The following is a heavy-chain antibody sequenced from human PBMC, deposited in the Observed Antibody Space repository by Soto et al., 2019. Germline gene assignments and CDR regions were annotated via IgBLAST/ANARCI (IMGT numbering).Heavy chain of an antibody. CDR2: IFYSGST. D-gene: IGHD3-10*01. J-gene: IGHJ4*02. CDR3: ARHVSYYYGSGSYYIDY. V-gene: IGHV4-59*08. CDR1: GGSISSYY. Sequence: SETLSLTCTVSGGSISSYYWSWIRQPPGKGLEWIGYIFYSGSTNYNPSLKSRVTISVDTSKNQFSLKLSSVTAADTSVYYCARHVSYYYGSGSYYIDYWGQGTLVTVSS.